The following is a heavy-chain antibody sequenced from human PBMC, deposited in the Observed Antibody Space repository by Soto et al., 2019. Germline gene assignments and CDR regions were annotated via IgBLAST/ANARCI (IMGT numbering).Heavy chain of an antibody. J-gene: IGHJ6*02. CDR1: GLTFSSYS. CDR2: ISSSSSYI. Sequence: PGGSLRLSCAASGLTFSSYSMNWVRQAPGKGLEWVSSISSSSSYIYYADSVKGRFTISRDNAKNSLYLQMNSLRAEDTAVYYCAKTAAGANYYYYYGMDVWGQGTTVTVSS. D-gene: IGHD2-2*01. V-gene: IGHV3-21*01. CDR3: AKTAAGANYYYYYGMDV.